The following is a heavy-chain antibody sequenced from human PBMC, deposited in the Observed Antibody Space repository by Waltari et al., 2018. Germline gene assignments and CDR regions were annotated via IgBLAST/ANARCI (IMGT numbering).Heavy chain of an antibody. V-gene: IGHV1-69*01. Sequence: QVQLVQSGAEVKKPGSPVKVSCKASGGTFSSYAISWVRQAPGQGLEWMGGIIPIFGTANYAQKFQGRVTITADESTSTAYMELSSLRSEDTAVYYCARGWFGELLTYGVFDYWGQGTLVTVSS. CDR3: ARGWFGELLTYGVFDY. J-gene: IGHJ4*02. CDR1: GGTFSSYA. CDR2: IIPIFGTA. D-gene: IGHD3-10*01.